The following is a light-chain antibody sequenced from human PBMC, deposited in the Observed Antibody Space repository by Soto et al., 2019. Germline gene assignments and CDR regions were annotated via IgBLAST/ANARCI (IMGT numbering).Light chain of an antibody. CDR2: DVS. Sequence: QSALTQPASVSGSPGQSITISCTGTSSDVGGYNYVSWYQQHPGKAPKLMIYDVSNRPSGVCNRFSGSKSGNTASLTISGLQAEDEADYYCSSYTSSIYVVFGGGTKLTVL. V-gene: IGLV2-14*01. J-gene: IGLJ2*01. CDR1: SSDVGGYNY. CDR3: SSYTSSIYVV.